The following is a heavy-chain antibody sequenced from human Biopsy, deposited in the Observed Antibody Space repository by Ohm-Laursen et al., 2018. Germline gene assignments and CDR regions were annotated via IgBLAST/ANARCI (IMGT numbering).Heavy chain of an antibody. CDR1: GFTFSNYA. CDR2: ISGSGGRT. D-gene: IGHD3-3*01. V-gene: IGHV3-23*01. J-gene: IGHJ4*02. Sequence: SLRLSCTASGFTFSNYAMSWVRQAPGKGLEWVSGISGSGGRTYYAESMKGRFTISRDNSKKTVYLQMKSLRAEDTAVYYCARGGQGGFLEWLFIGWGQGTLVTVSS. CDR3: ARGGQGGFLEWLFIG.